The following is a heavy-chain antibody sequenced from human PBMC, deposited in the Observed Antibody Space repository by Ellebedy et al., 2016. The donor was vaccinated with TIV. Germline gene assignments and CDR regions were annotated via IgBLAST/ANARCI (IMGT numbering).Heavy chain of an antibody. V-gene: IGHV1-69*13. CDR2: IIPIFGTA. J-gene: IGHJ6*03. CDR1: GYTFTSYG. D-gene: IGHD3-3*01. CDR3: ASTTIFGVAHYYYYYMDV. Sequence: SVKVSCXASGYTFTSYGISWVRQAPGQGLEWMGGIIPIFGTANYAQKFQGRVTITADESTSTAYMELSSLRSEDTAVYYCASTTIFGVAHYYYYYMDVWGKGTTVTVSS.